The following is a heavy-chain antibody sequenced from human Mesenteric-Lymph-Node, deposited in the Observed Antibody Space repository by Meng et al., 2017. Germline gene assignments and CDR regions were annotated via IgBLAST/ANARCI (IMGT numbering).Heavy chain of an antibody. CDR1: GYSFTSYW. CDR2: IYPGDSDT. D-gene: IGHD3-10*01. CDR3: ARPKGDGSGSYYADY. V-gene: IGHV5-51*01. J-gene: IGHJ4*02. Sequence: GESLKISCQGSGYSFTSYWIGWVRQMPGKGLEWMGIIYPGDSDTRYSPSFQGQVTISADKSISTAYLQWSSLKASDTAMYYCARPKGDGSGSYYADYWGQGTLVTVSS.